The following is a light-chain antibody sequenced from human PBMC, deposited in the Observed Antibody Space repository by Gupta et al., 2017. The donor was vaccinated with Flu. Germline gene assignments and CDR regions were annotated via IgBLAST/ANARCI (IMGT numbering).Light chain of an antibody. J-gene: IGKJ2*01. V-gene: IGKV3-20*01. Sequence: IVLTQSPGTLSLSPGEGATLSCRASQSVNSAHLAWYQHKPGQAPRLLIYGASSRATGIPDRFRGSGSGTDFTLTISRLEPEDLAVYYCHRDCRSPHTFGQGTKLEIK. CDR1: QSVNSAH. CDR3: HRDCRSPHT. CDR2: GAS.